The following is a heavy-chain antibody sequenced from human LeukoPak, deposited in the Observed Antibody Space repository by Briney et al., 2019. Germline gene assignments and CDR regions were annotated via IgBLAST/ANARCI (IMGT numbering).Heavy chain of an antibody. CDR2: FDPEDGET. Sequence: GASVKVSCRVSGYTLTELSMHWVRQAPGKGLEWMGGFDPEDGETIYAQKFQGRVTMTEDTSTDTAYMELSSLRSEDTAVYYCATCLYSSSSGYNFWFDPWGQGTLVTVSS. D-gene: IGHD6-6*01. J-gene: IGHJ5*02. CDR1: GYTLTELS. CDR3: ATCLYSSSSGYNFWFDP. V-gene: IGHV1-24*01.